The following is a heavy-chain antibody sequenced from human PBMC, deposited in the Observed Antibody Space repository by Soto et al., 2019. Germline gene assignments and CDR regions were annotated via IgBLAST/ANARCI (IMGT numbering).Heavy chain of an antibody. V-gene: IGHV4-4*02. J-gene: IGHJ3*02. D-gene: IGHD3-9*01. CDR2: IYHSGST. CDR3: ARDRDDILTGLPEKEVAFDI. Sequence: PSETLSLTCAVSGGSISSSNWWSWVRQPPGKGLEWIGEIYHSGSTNYNPSLKSRVTISVDKSKNQFSLKLSSVTAADTAVYYCARDRDDILTGLPEKEVAFDIWGQGTMVTVSS. CDR1: GGSISSSNW.